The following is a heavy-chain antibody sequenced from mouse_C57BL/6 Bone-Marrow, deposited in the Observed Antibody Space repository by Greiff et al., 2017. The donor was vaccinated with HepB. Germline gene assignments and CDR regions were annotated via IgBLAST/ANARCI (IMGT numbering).Heavy chain of an antibody. CDR2: INYDGSST. Sequence: EVMLVESEGGLVQPGSSMKLSCTASGFTFSDYYMAWVRQVPEKGLEWVANINYDGSSTYYLDSLKSRFIISRDNAKNILYLQMSSLKSEDTATYYCARAGGSSYPDYWGQGTTLTVSS. CDR3: ARAGGSSYPDY. V-gene: IGHV5-16*01. D-gene: IGHD1-1*01. CDR1: GFTFSDYY. J-gene: IGHJ2*01.